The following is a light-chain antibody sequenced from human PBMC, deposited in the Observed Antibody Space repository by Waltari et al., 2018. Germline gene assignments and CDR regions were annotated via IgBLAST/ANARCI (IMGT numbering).Light chain of an antibody. CDR2: DAS. J-gene: IGKJ4*01. CDR3: QQFNTFPLT. CDR1: QDISTA. V-gene: IGKV1-13*02. Sequence: AIQLTQSPSSLSASVGDRVTISCRASQDISTALSWFQQKPGQAPRLLIYDASSLESGVPSRFSGSGSGTDFTLTVSSLQPEDFATYYCQQFNTFPLTFGGGTKVEIK.